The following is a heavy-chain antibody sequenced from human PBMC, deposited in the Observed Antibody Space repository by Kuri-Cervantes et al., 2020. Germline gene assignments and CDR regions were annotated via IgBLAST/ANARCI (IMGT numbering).Heavy chain of an antibody. Sequence: SQTLSLTCAVYGESFSDYYWSWIRQPPGKGLEWIGEINHSGSTNYSPSLKSRVTISVDTSKNQFSLKLSSVTAADTAVYYCARDGCSSTSCYYFSAFDIWGQGTMVTVSS. CDR2: INHSGST. CDR3: ARDGCSSTSCYYFSAFDI. D-gene: IGHD2-2*01. CDR1: GESFSDYY. V-gene: IGHV4-34*01. J-gene: IGHJ3*02.